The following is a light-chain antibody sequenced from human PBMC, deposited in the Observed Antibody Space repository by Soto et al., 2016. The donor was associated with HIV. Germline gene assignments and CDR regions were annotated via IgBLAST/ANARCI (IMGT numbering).Light chain of an antibody. CDR1: NIGSNS. CDR3: QVWDSSSDHVV. CDR2: DNS. J-gene: IGLJ2*01. Sequence: SYELTQPPSVSVALGKTARITCGGSNIGSNSVHWYQQKTGQAPVLVVYDNSDRPSGIPERFSGSNSGNTATLTISRVAAGDEADYYCQVWDSSSDHVVFGGGTKLTV. V-gene: IGLV3-21*03.